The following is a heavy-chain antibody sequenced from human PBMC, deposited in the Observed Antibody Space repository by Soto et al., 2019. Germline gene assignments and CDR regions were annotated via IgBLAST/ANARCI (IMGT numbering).Heavy chain of an antibody. Sequence: GESLKLSCPTSGYSFTNYWIGWVRPMPGKGPEWMGIIYPGDSDTRYSPSFQGQVTISADKSISTAYLQWSSLKASDTAMYYCARRDYSYYGMDVWGQGTTVTVSS. CDR3: ARRDYSYYGMDV. J-gene: IGHJ6*02. CDR2: IYPGDSDT. V-gene: IGHV5-51*01. D-gene: IGHD3-16*01. CDR1: GYSFTNYW.